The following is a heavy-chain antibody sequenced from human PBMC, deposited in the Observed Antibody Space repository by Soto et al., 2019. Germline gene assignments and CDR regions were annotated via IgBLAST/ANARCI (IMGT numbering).Heavy chain of an antibody. CDR2: ISSNGGST. V-gene: IGHV3-64*01. CDR3: ARDLSPDERQTYYFDY. CDR1: GFTFSSYA. Sequence: EVQLVESGGGLVQPGGSLRLSCAASGFTFSSYAMHWVRQAPGKGLEYVSAISSNGGSTYYANSVKGRFTISRDNSKNTLYLQMGSLRAEDMAVYYCARDLSPDERQTYYFDYWGQGTLVTVSS. J-gene: IGHJ4*02.